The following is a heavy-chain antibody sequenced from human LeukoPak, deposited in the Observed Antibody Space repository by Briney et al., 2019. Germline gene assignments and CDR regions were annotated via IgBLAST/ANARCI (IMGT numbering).Heavy chain of an antibody. Sequence: GGSLRLSCAASGFTFSSYYMSWVRQAPGKGLEWVSGIYGGGNSYYADSVTGRFTISRDNSRNTLYLQMNSLRGEDTAVYYCARELTVGATIDYWGQGTLVTVSS. CDR1: GFTFSSYY. D-gene: IGHD1-26*01. CDR2: IYGGGNS. J-gene: IGHJ4*02. V-gene: IGHV3-66*02. CDR3: ARELTVGATIDY.